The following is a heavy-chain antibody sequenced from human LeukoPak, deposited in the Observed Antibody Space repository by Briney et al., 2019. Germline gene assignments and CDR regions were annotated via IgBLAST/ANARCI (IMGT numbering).Heavy chain of an antibody. Sequence: PSETLSLTCAVDGGSFSGYYWSWIRQPPGKGLEWIGEINHSGSTNYNPSLKSRVTISVDTSKNQFSLKLSSVTAADTAVYYCARSVYCSGGSCPFDYSGQGTLVTVSS. D-gene: IGHD2-15*01. J-gene: IGHJ4*02. CDR2: INHSGST. V-gene: IGHV4-34*01. CDR1: GGSFSGYY. CDR3: ARSVYCSGGSCPFDY.